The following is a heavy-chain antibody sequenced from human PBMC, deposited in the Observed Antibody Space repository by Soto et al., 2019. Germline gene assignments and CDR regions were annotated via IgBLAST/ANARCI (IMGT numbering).Heavy chain of an antibody. CDR2: IYYSEST. J-gene: IGHJ5*02. V-gene: IGHV4-59*01. CDR1: GGSISSYY. Sequence: SETLSLTCTVSGGSISSYYWSWIRQPPGKGLEWIGYIYYSESTNYNPSLKSRVTISVDTSKNQFSLKLSSVTAADTAVYYCARLGGTGTRTWGKGTLVTLSS. D-gene: IGHD1-7*01. CDR3: ARLGGTGTRT.